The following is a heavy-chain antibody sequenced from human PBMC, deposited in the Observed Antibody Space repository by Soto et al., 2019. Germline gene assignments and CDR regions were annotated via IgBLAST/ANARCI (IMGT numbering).Heavy chain of an antibody. CDR1: GFTFTSYW. CDR3: ARVAVTTYYFDY. J-gene: IGHJ4*01. V-gene: IGHV3-74*01. CDR2: INPDGSRT. Sequence: EVQLVESGGDLVQPGGSQRLSCAASGFTFTSYWMHWVRQSPGKGLVWVSRINPDGSRTSYADSVKGRFTISRDNAKNTLYLQLNSLGADDTAVYYCARVAVTTYYFDYWGHGTLVTVSS. D-gene: IGHD4-17*01.